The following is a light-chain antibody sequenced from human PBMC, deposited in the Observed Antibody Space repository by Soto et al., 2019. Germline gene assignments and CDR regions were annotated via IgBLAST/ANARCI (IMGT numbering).Light chain of an antibody. CDR2: GND. CDR1: RSNIGSNA. J-gene: IGLJ1*01. CDR3: AAWDDTLNGFV. V-gene: IGLV1-44*01. Sequence: QSVLTQPPSASGTPGQRVTISSSGTRSNIGSNAVNWYQQLPGTAPKLLIYGNDQRPSGVPDRFSGSKSGTSASLAISGLQSEDEADYYCAAWDDTLNGFVFGTGTKVTV.